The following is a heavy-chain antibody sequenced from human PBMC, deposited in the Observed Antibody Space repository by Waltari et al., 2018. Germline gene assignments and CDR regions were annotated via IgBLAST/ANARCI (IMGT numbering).Heavy chain of an antibody. CDR3: AKENSGSYYYFDY. J-gene: IGHJ4*02. CDR1: GSPFGSYG. Sequence: QVQLVESGGGVVQPGGSLRLSLAASGSPFGSYGRHWFRLAPGKGLEWVAFIRYDGNNKDYADSVKGRFTISRDNSKNTVFLQMSGLRPEDTAVYYCAKENSGSYYYFDYWGQGTLVTVSS. V-gene: IGHV3-30*02. CDR2: IRYDGNNK. D-gene: IGHD1-26*01.